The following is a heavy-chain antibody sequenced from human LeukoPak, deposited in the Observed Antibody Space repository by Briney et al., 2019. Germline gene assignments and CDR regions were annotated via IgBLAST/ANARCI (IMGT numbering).Heavy chain of an antibody. CDR1: GGSFSGYY. J-gene: IGHJ4*02. V-gene: IGHV4-34*01. CDR2: INHSGST. D-gene: IGHD6-6*01. CDR3: ASSSGY. Sequence: SETLSLTCAVYGGSFSGYYWSWIRQPPGKGLEWIGEINHSGSTNYNPSLKSRVTISVDTSKNQFSLKLSSVTAADTAAYYCASSSGYWGQGTLVTVSS.